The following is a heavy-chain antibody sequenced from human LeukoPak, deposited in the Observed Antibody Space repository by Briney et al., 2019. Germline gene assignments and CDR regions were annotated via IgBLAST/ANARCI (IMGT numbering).Heavy chain of an antibody. J-gene: IGHJ3*02. Sequence: SETVSLMCTVCGGLSCVYHWIWLPQPPGKGRVGIVYLFGSGSSNYDPSLKSRLTISVDKCKNQLSLKLTCVRAEDTAVYYCAREKDNGINHAKIRYDIWGQGTMVTVSS. CDR1: GGLSCVYH. CDR2: LFGSGSS. CDR3: AREKDNGINHAKIRYDI. V-gene: IGHV4-59*01. D-gene: IGHD1-26*01.